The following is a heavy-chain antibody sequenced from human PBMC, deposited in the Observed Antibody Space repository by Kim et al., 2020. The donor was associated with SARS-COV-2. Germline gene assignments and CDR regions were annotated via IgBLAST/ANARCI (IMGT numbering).Heavy chain of an antibody. J-gene: IGHJ4*02. Sequence: ASVKVSCKASGYTFTSYGISWVRQAPGQGLEWMGWISAYNGNTNYAQKLQGRVTMTTDTSTSTAYMELRSLRSDDTAVYYCARDRGLVPTLVYFDYWGQGTLVTVSS. V-gene: IGHV1-18*04. CDR3: ARDRGLVPTLVYFDY. CDR1: GYTFTSYG. D-gene: IGHD3-9*01. CDR2: ISAYNGNT.